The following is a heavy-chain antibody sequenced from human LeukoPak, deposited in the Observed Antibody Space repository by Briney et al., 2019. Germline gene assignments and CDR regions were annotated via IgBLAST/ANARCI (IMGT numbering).Heavy chain of an antibody. J-gene: IGHJ6*02. CDR2: ISAGGGST. V-gene: IGHV3-23*01. D-gene: IGHD3-3*01. CDR1: GFTFSGYA. Sequence: GGSLRLSCAGSGFTFSGYAMSWVRQAPGKGLEWVSAISAGGGSTYYADSVKGRFTISRDNSKNTMYLQMNSLRAEDTTVYYCAKGGTIGDGITIFGVAMDVWGQGTTVTVSS. CDR3: AKGGTIGDGITIFGVAMDV.